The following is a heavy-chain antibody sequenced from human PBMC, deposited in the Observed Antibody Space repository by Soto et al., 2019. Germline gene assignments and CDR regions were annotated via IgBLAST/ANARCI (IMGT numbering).Heavy chain of an antibody. CDR2: IYYSGST. Sequence: SETLSLTCTVSGGSISSSSYSWGWIRQPPGKGLEGIGSIYYSGSTYCNPSFKIRFTISVDTSKNKFSLKLSSVTAAGTAVYYCAREQRRYSGYDLEDAFDIWGQVTMVTVSS. CDR3: AREQRRYSGYDLEDAFDI. J-gene: IGHJ3*02. D-gene: IGHD5-12*01. CDR1: GGSISSSSYS. V-gene: IGHV4-39*07.